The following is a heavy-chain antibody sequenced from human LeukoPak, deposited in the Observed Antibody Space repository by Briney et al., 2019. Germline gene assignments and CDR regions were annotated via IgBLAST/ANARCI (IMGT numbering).Heavy chain of an antibody. J-gene: IGHJ3*02. Sequence: ASVKVSCKASGYTFTAYYIHLVRQAPGQGLEWMGWINPNSGGTNYAQKFQGRVTMTRDTSIGTAYMELSRLRSDDTAVYYCARAPRGAFDIWGQGTMVTVSS. CDR1: GYTFTAYY. CDR3: ARAPRGAFDI. V-gene: IGHV1-2*02. CDR2: INPNSGGT. D-gene: IGHD1-14*01.